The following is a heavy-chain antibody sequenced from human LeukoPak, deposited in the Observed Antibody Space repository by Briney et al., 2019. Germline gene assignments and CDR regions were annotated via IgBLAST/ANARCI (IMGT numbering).Heavy chain of an antibody. D-gene: IGHD1-26*01. CDR3: AKALSPRRWELHFHY. CDR2: IRYDGSNK. J-gene: IGHJ4*02. Sequence: GGTLRLSCAASGFTFSSYGMSWVRQAPGKGLEGVAFIRYDGSNKYYADSVKGRFTISRDNSKNTLYLQMNRLRAEDTAVYYCAKALSPRRWELHFHYWLQGTLVTVSS. V-gene: IGHV3-30*02. CDR1: GFTFSSYG.